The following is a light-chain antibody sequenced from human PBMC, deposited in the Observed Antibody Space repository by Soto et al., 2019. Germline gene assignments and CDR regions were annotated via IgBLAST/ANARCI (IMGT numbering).Light chain of an antibody. V-gene: IGKV3-11*01. CDR1: RSVSSY. CDR3: QQRSNWPIT. J-gene: IGKJ5*01. Sequence: EIVLTQSPATLSLSPGESATLSCRATRSVSSYLAWYQQKPGQAPRLLIYDASSRPTDIPARFSGSGSGTDFTLTISSLEPEDFALYYCQQRSNWPITVGQGTRVEIK. CDR2: DAS.